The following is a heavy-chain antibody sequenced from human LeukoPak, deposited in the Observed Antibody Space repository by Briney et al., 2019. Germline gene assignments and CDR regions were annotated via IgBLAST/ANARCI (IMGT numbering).Heavy chain of an antibody. CDR2: IYPSGDGT. CDR3: AKDVVPDSGWDLDY. D-gene: IGHD6-19*01. J-gene: IGHJ4*02. Sequence: GGSLRLSCAASGFTFSTYSMTWVRQGPGKGLEWVSSIYPSGDGTFYADSVKGRFTISRDNSKNTLYLQMSSLRTEDTAIYYCAKDVVPDSGWDLDYWGQGTLVTVSS. CDR1: GFTFSTYS. V-gene: IGHV3-23*01.